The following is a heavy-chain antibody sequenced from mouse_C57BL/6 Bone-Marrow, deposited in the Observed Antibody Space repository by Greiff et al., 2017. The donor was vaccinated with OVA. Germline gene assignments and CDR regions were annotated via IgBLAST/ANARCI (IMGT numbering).Heavy chain of an antibody. CDR3: ARDLTGTWFAY. Sequence: DVQLQESGGGLVKPGGSLKLSCAASGFTFSSYAMSWVRQTPEKRLEWVATISDGGSYTYYPDNVKGRFTISRDNAKNNLYLQMSHLKSEDTAMYYCARDLTGTWFAYWGQGTLVTVSA. J-gene: IGHJ3*01. CDR2: ISDGGSYT. V-gene: IGHV5-4*01. D-gene: IGHD4-1*01. CDR1: GFTFSSYA.